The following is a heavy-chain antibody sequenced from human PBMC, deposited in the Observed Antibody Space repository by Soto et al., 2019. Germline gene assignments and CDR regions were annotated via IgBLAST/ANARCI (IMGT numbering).Heavy chain of an antibody. Sequence: KPSETLSLTCAVYGGSFSGYYWSWIRQPPGKGLEWIGEINHSGSTNYNPSLKSRVTISVVTSKDQFSLKLRSVTAADTAMYYCAKVGGGGPVTAAIGRFDSWGQGTQVTVSS. D-gene: IGHD3-16*01. V-gene: IGHV4-34*01. J-gene: IGHJ4*02. CDR2: INHSGST. CDR3: AKVGGGGPVTAAIGRFDS. CDR1: GGSFSGYY.